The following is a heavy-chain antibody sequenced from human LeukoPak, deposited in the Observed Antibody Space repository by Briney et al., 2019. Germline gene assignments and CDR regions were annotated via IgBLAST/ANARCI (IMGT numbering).Heavy chain of an antibody. V-gene: IGHV4-30-2*01. CDR1: GGSISSGGYS. J-gene: IGHJ4*02. Sequence: NPSQTLSLTCAVSGGSISSGGYSWSWIRQPPGKGLEWIGYIYHSGSTYYNPSLKSRVTISVDRSKNQFSLKLSSVTAADTAVYYCARGHGSGEFDYRGQGTLVTVSS. CDR3: ARGHGSGEFDY. D-gene: IGHD3-10*01. CDR2: IYHSGST.